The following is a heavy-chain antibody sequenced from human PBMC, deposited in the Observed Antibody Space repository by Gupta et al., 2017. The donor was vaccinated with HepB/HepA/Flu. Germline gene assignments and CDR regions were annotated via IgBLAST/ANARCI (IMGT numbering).Heavy chain of an antibody. CDR3: TRDMSPAESAFDI. CDR2: ITYDGVYI. J-gene: IGHJ3*02. V-gene: IGHV3-21*01. Sequence: VQLMESGGGLVNPGGSLRLSCVASEFTFKNDHMNWVRQAPGKGLEWVSFITYDGVYIHYADSVKGRFTIFKATAKKSLFLQMNSLRAEETGIYCCTRDMSPAESAFDIWGHGTMVTVSS. CDR1: EFTFKNDH. D-gene: IGHD2-2*01.